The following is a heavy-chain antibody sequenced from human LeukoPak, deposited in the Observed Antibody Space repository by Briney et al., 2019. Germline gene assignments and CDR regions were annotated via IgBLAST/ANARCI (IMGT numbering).Heavy chain of an antibody. CDR3: ARQWFGESSWFDP. V-gene: IGHV1-2*02. CDR1: GYTFTGYY. J-gene: IGHJ5*02. D-gene: IGHD3-10*01. CDR2: INPNSGGT. Sequence: ASVTVSCKASGYTFTGYYMHWVRQAPGQGLEWMGWINPNSGGTNYAQKFQGRVTMTRDTSISTAYMELSRLRSDDTAVYYCARQWFGESSWFDPWGQGTLVTVSS.